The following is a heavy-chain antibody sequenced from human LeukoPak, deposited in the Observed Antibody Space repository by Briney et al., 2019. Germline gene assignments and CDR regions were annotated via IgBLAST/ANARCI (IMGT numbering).Heavy chain of an antibody. D-gene: IGHD4-17*01. Sequence: ASQTLSLTCAVSGGSISSGYSCNWIRQPPGKGLEWIGYIYHSGSTYYNPSLRNRVTISLDRSKTQFSLNLSSVTAADTAVYYCAREETTGYYFDNWGQGTLVTVSS. V-gene: IGHV4-30-2*01. J-gene: IGHJ4*02. CDR3: AREETTGYYFDN. CDR2: IYHSGST. CDR1: GGSISSGYS.